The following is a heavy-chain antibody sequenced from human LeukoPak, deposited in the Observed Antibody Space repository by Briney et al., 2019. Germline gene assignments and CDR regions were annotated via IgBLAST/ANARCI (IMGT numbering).Heavy chain of an antibody. V-gene: IGHV3-53*01. CDR1: GFTVSSNY. CDR2: IYSGGSA. J-gene: IGHJ4*02. CDR3: ARDDRAAAGTDY. Sequence: GGSLRLSCAASGFTVSSNYMSWVRQAPGKGLEWVSGIYSGGSAYYADSVKGRFTISRDNSKSTLYLQMNNLRAEDTAVYYCARDDRAAAGTDYWGQGTLVTVSS. D-gene: IGHD6-13*01.